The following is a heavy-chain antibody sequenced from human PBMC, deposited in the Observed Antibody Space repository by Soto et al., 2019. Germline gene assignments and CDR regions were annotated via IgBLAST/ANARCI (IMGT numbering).Heavy chain of an antibody. D-gene: IGHD2-15*01. CDR1: GGSISSNNW. CDR2: IHHRDST. CDR3: GCRVEDISYDYYGMDV. Sequence: SETLSLTCAVSGGSISSNNWWSWVRQAPGKGLERIGEIHHRDSTNYNPSLKSRVTISVDKSKNEFSLKVKSVTAADTAVYYCGCRVEDISYDYYGMDVWGQGTTVTVSS. V-gene: IGHV4-4*02. J-gene: IGHJ6*02.